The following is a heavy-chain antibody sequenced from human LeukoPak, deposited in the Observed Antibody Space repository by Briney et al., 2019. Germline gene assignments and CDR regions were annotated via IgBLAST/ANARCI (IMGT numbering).Heavy chain of an antibody. D-gene: IGHD2-2*03. CDR1: GGSISSGDYY. CDR3: ARVAGYCSSTSCYYYYYYGMDV. CDR2: IYYSGST. Sequence: SETLSLTCTVSGGSISSGDYYWRWLRQPPGKGLEWIGYIYYSGSTYDNPSLKSRLTISVDTSKNQFSLKLSSVTAADTAVYYCARVAGYCSSTSCYYYYYYGMDVWGQGTTVTVSS. V-gene: IGHV4-30-4*01. J-gene: IGHJ6*02.